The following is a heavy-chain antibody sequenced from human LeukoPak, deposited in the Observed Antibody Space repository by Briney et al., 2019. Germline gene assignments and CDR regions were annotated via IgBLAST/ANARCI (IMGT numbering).Heavy chain of an antibody. CDR3: AKGGWQQLLDY. CDR2: ISGSSSDI. J-gene: IGHJ4*02. CDR1: GFTFGSYS. D-gene: IGHD6-13*01. Sequence: PGGSLRLSCAASGFTFGSYSMNWVRQAPGKGLEWVSYISGSSSDIKYADSVKGRFTISRDNSKNTLYLQMNSLRAEDTAIYYCAKGGWQQLLDYWGQGTLVTVSS. V-gene: IGHV3-48*01.